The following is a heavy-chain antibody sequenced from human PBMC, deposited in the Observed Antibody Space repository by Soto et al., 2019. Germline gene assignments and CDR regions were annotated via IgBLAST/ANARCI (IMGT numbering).Heavy chain of an antibody. V-gene: IGHV3-23*01. CDR3: AKVHGSGTYYNFPDY. D-gene: IGHD3-10*01. J-gene: IGHJ4*02. CDR2: ISDNGDST. Sequence: EVHLLESGGGLVQPGGSLRLSCAASGFTFSTYAMSWVRQAPGKGLEWVSTISDNGDSTYYAASVKGRFTISRDNSKNTLYLLMNSLSAEDTALYYCAKVHGSGTYYNFPDYWCQGTLVTVSS. CDR1: GFTFSTYA.